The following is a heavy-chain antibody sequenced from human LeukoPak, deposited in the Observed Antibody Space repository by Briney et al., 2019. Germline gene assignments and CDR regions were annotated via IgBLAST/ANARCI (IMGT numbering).Heavy chain of an antibody. J-gene: IGHJ4*02. CDR3: ARHCSTASCSWGY. V-gene: IGHV3-23*01. D-gene: IGHD2-2*01. CDR1: GFVFNSYA. Sequence: PGGSLRLSCAASGFVFNSYAVAWVRQAPGKGLEWVSAISESGHATYYAESVRGRFTISRDNSKNSLHLQMNSLRVEDTAVYYCARHCSTASCSWGYWGQGTLVTVSS. CDR2: ISESGHAT.